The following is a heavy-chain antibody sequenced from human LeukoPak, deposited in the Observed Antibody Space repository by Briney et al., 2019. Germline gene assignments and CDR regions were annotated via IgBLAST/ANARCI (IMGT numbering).Heavy chain of an antibody. CDR1: GGSIRSLY. V-gene: IGHV4-59*11. CDR3: VKSRLGTDTSTVHSFAY. D-gene: IGHD4-11*01. J-gene: IGHJ4*02. CDR2: IYHSGTV. Sequence: SETLSLTCTVSGGSIRSLYWNWIRQPPGEGLEWIGFIYHSGTVTYNPSLKSRGTMSVDTSKDQVSLKLTSVTAADTAVYYCVKSRLGTDTSTVHSFAYWGQGILVTVSS.